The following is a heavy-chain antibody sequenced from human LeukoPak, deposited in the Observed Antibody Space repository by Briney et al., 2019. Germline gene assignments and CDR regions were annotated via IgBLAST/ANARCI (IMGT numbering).Heavy chain of an antibody. CDR1: GFTFSSCA. D-gene: IGHD6-19*01. Sequence: GGSLRLSCSASGFTFSSCAMHWVRQAPGKGLEYVSVISSNGGSTYYADSVKGRFTISRDNSKNTVYLQMSSLRAEDTAIYYCVKNGAYSSGWYGGYFDYWGRGTLVTVSS. J-gene: IGHJ4*02. CDR2: ISSNGGST. V-gene: IGHV3-64D*09. CDR3: VKNGAYSSGWYGGYFDY.